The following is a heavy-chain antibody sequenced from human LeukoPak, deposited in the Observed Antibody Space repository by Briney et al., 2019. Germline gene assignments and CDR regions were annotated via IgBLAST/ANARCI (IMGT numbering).Heavy chain of an antibody. J-gene: IGHJ6*03. Sequence: SETLSLTCAVYGGSFSGYYWSWIRQPPGKGLEWIGEINHSGSTNYNPSLKSRVTISEDTSKNQFSLKLSSVTAADTAVYYCARRTATTRYMDVWGKGTTVTVSS. CDR2: INHSGST. CDR1: GGSFSGYY. CDR3: ARRTATTRYMDV. D-gene: IGHD2-21*02. V-gene: IGHV4-34*01.